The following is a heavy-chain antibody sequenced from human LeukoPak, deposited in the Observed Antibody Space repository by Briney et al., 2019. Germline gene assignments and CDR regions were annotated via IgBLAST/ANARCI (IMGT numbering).Heavy chain of an antibody. CDR1: GGSISSGGYY. CDR3: ARDGHLEPLDY. J-gene: IGHJ4*02. V-gene: IGHV4-30-2*01. D-gene: IGHD1-1*01. CDR2: IYHGGST. Sequence: PSQTLSLTCTVSGGSISSGGYYWSWIRQPPGKGLEWIGYIYHGGSTYYNPSLKSRVTISVDRSKNQFSLKLSSVTAADTAVYYCARDGHLEPLDYWGQGTLVTVSS.